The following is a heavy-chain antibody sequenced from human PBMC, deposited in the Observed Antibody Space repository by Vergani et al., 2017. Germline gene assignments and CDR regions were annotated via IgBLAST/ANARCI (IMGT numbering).Heavy chain of an antibody. CDR3: ARGPAAQQLVRNFDY. D-gene: IGHD6-13*01. J-gene: IGHJ4*02. CDR2: INHSGST. V-gene: IGHV4-34*01. CDR1: GGSFSGYY. Sequence: QVQLQQWGAGLLKPSETLSLTCAVYGGSFSGYYWSWIRQPPGKGLEWIGEINHSGSTNYNPSLKSRVTISVDTSKNQFSLKLSSVTAADTAVYYCARGPAAQQLVRNFDYWGQGTLVTVSS.